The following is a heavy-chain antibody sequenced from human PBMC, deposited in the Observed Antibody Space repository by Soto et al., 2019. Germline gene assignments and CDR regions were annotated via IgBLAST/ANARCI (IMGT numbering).Heavy chain of an antibody. Sequence: GESLKISCNTSGYSFISYWVAWVRQKPGKGLEWMGTFYPGDSTSTYSPSFQGQVTISVDKSISTAYLHLSSLKASDTAMYYCARIIGYCRNNDCSWTFDIWGQGTTVTVS. D-gene: IGHD2-2*03. CDR1: GYSFISYW. J-gene: IGHJ3*02. CDR2: FYPGDSTS. CDR3: ARIIGYCRNNDCSWTFDI. V-gene: IGHV5-51*01.